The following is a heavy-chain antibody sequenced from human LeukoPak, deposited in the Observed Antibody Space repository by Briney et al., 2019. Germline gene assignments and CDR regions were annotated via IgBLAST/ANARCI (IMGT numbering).Heavy chain of an antibody. J-gene: IGHJ4*02. CDR1: GYTFTSYD. CDR2: MNPNSGNT. CDR3: ATSPSGYDFGY. V-gene: IGHV1-8*01. Sequence: GASVKVSCKASGYTFTSYDINWVRQATGQGLEWMGWMNPNSGNTGYAQKFQGRVTMTEDTSTDTAYMELSSLRSEDTAVYYCATSPSGYDFGYWGQGTLVTVSS. D-gene: IGHD5-12*01.